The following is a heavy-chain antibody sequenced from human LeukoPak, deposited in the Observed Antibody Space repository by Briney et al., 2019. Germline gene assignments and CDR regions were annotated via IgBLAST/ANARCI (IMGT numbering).Heavy chain of an antibody. CDR1: GGTFSSYA. CDR2: IIPIFGTA. V-gene: IGHV1-69*13. Sequence: SVRVSCKASGGTFSSYAISWVRQAPGQGLEWMGGIIPIFGTANYAQKFQGRATITADESTSTAYMELSSLRSEDTAVYYCARCRGSPTDAFDIWGQGTMVTVSS. J-gene: IGHJ3*02. D-gene: IGHD3-10*01. CDR3: ARCRGSPTDAFDI.